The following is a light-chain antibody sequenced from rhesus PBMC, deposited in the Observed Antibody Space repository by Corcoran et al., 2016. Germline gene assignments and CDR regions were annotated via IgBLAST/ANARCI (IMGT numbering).Light chain of an antibody. CDR3: RHHSSDPYS. CDR1: QRISSW. Sequence: DIQMTQSPSSLSASVGDRVTITCQASQRISSWLAWYQQKPGKAPKLLFYAASSLQGGVPSRFSGTGSRTDFTLPLSSLQAGCFASYYGRHHSSDPYSFGQGAKVAIK. CDR2: AAS. J-gene: IGKJ2*01. V-gene: IGKV1-33*02.